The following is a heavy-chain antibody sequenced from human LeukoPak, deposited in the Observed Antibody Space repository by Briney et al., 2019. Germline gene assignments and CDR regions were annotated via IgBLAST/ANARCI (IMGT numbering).Heavy chain of an antibody. Sequence: GGSLRLSCAGSGFSFSSYGMHWVRQAPGKGLEWVAVISYDGSNKYYADSVKGRFTISRDNSKNTLYLQMNSLRAEDTAVYYCAKDPGARREYYYYYYMDVWGKGTTVTVSS. CDR1: GFSFSSYG. CDR3: AKDPGARREYYYYYYMDV. D-gene: IGHD3-10*01. V-gene: IGHV3-30*18. J-gene: IGHJ6*03. CDR2: ISYDGSNK.